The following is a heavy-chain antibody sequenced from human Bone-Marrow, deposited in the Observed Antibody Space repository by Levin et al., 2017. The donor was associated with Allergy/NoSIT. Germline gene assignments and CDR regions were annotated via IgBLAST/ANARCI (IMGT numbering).Heavy chain of an antibody. CDR1: GYNFTSYW. V-gene: IGHV5-51*01. Sequence: KVSCKGSGYNFTSYWIGWVRQMPGKGLEWMGIIYPGDSDPRYSPSFEGQVTISADKSISPAYLQWSSLKASDAAIYYCERHTDLVVTAAGKRINYYYCYMDVWGKGTTVTVSS. D-gene: IGHD2-2*01. CDR3: ERHTDLVVTAAGKRINYYYCYMDV. J-gene: IGHJ6*03. CDR2: IYPGDSDP.